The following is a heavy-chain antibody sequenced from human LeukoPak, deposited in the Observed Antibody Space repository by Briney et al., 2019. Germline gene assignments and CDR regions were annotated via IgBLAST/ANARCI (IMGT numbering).Heavy chain of an antibody. CDR1: GFTFNSFG. Sequence: GRSLRLSCAASGFTFNSFGMHWVRQAPGKGREWVAVISYDGSNKYFADSVKGRFTISRDNSKNTLYLQMNSLRAEDTAVYYCAGSIAVAGTIDYWGQGTLVTVSS. CDR3: AGSIAVAGTIDY. J-gene: IGHJ4*02. CDR2: ISYDGSNK. V-gene: IGHV3-30*03. D-gene: IGHD6-19*01.